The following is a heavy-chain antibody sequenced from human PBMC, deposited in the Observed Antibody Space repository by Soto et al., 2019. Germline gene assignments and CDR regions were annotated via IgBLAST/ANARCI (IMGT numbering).Heavy chain of an antibody. CDR1: GFSFSSYA. CDR3: GEWGAGGRYL. V-gene: IGHV3-23*01. D-gene: IGHD2-15*01. Sequence: GGSLRLSCAASGFSFSSYAMSWVRQAPEKGLEWVSAISGSGASTYYADSVKGRFTISRDNSKNTLYLQLTSLRAEDTAVYYCGEWGAGGRYLWGQVTLVTVP. J-gene: IGHJ5*02. CDR2: ISGSGAST.